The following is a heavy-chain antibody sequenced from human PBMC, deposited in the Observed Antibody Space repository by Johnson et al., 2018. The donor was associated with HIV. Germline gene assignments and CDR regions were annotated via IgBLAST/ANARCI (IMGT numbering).Heavy chain of an antibody. J-gene: IGHJ3*02. V-gene: IGHV3-66*01. CDR3: ARERIAAAGLDAFDI. Sequence: VQLVESGGGLVQPGGSLRLSCAASGFTFSDYYMSWVRQAPGKGLEWVSVIYSGGSTYYADSVKGRFTISRDNSKNTLYLQMNSLRAEDTAVYYCARERIAAAGLDAFDIWGQGTMVTVSS. D-gene: IGHD6-13*01. CDR1: GFTFSDYY. CDR2: IYSGGST.